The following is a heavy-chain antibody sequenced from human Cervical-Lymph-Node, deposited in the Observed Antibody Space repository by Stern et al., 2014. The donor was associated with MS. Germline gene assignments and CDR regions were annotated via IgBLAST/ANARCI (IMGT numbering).Heavy chain of an antibody. J-gene: IGHJ4*02. D-gene: IGHD3-22*01. V-gene: IGHV3-21*06. Sequence: EVQLVGSGGGLVKPGGSLRLSCAVSGFTFSYYTLNWVRQAPGKGLEWVSSISSRGTNIYYADSLKGRFTISRDNAKSSLYLQMNSLRAEDTAVYYCAREVADSGYFDSWGQGTLVTVSS. CDR1: GFTFSYYT. CDR2: ISSRGTNI. CDR3: AREVADSGYFDS.